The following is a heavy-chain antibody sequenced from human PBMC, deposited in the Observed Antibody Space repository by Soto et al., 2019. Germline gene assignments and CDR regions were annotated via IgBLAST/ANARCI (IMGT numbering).Heavy chain of an antibody. J-gene: IGHJ5*02. CDR3: AKSPRGEMATA. D-gene: IGHD5-12*01. V-gene: IGHV1-18*01. CDR2: INTYNGIT. Sequence: QVQLVQSGGEVKKPGASVTVSCKASGYTFINYHITWVRQAPGQGLEWMAWINTYNGITDYAQKFQGRVTMTRDTSTSTAYMELRNLGSGDTAVYFCAKSPRGEMATAWGQGTLVTVSS. CDR1: GYTFINYH.